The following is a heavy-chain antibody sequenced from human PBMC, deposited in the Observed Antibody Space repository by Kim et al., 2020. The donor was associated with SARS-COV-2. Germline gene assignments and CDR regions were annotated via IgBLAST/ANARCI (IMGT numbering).Heavy chain of an antibody. Sequence: RKNYAQNLQGRVTRTPDTSPSTVYMELSSLTSEDTAVYYCAKPLKGENFNCWGQGTLVTVPS. CDR2: RK. J-gene: IGHJ4*02. V-gene: IGHV1-46*04. CDR3: AKPLKGENFNC.